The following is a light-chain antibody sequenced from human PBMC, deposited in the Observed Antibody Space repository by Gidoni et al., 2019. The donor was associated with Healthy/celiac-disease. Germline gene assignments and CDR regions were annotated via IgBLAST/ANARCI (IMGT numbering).Light chain of an antibody. CDR3: QQYNSYSGIT. CDR1: QSISSW. J-gene: IGKJ5*01. Sequence: DIQMTQSPSTLSASVGDRVTITCRASQSISSWLAWYQQKPGKAPKLLIYGASSLESGVPSRFSGSGSGTEFTLTISSLQPDDFATYYCQQYNSYSGITFXQXTRLEIK. CDR2: GAS. V-gene: IGKV1-5*01.